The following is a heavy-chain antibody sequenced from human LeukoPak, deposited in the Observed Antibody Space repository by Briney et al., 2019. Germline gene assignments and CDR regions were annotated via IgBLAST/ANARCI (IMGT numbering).Heavy chain of an antibody. V-gene: IGHV3-74*01. CDR3: ARDLGMATNG. CDR1: GFTFSSYW. Sequence: GGSLRLSCAASGFTFSSYWMHWVRQAPGKGLVWVSRITNDGSSTSYADSVKGRFTISRDNAKNTLYLQMNSLRAEDTAVYYCARDLGMATNGWGQGTLVTVSS. D-gene: IGHD5-24*01. CDR2: ITNDGSST. J-gene: IGHJ4*02.